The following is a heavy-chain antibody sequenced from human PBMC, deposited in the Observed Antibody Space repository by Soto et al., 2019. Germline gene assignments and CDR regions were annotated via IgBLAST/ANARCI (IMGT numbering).Heavy chain of an antibody. V-gene: IGHV5-10-1*01. Sequence: HGESLKISCKSSGYSLATYWITWVRQMPGKGLEWMGRIDPSDSYINYSPSFQGRVTISADKSLNTAYLQWSSLEASDTAMYYCAGLGDCSGGSCFSRYYYHGMDVWGQGTTVTVSS. CDR3: AGLGDCSGGSCFSRYYYHGMDV. J-gene: IGHJ6*02. CDR1: GYSLATYW. CDR2: IDPSDSYI. D-gene: IGHD2-15*01.